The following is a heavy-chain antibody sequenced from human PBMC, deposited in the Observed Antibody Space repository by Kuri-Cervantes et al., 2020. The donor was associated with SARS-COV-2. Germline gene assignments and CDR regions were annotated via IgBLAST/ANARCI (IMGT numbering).Heavy chain of an antibody. Sequence: SETLSLTCAVSGYSISSGYYWGWIRQPPGKGLEWIGSIYHSGSTYYNPSLKSRVTISVDTSKNQFSLKLSSVTAADTAVYYCARDNYDFWSGASLPGYWGQGTLVTDSS. J-gene: IGHJ4*02. V-gene: IGHV4-38-2*02. CDR2: IYHSGST. D-gene: IGHD3-3*01. CDR1: GYSISSGYY. CDR3: ARDNYDFWSGASLPGY.